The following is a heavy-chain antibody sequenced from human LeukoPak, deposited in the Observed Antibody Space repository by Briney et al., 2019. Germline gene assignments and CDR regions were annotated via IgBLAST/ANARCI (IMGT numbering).Heavy chain of an antibody. J-gene: IGHJ4*02. CDR3: AKDDGYYDSSGYPDY. CDR2: ISYDGSNK. V-gene: IGHV3-30*18. Sequence: PGSSLRLSCAASGFTFSSYGMHWVRQAPGKGLEWVAVISYDGSNKYYADSVKGRFTISRDNSKNTLYLQMNSLRAEDTAVYYCAKDDGYYDSSGYPDYWGQGTLVTVSS. CDR1: GFTFSSYG. D-gene: IGHD3-22*01.